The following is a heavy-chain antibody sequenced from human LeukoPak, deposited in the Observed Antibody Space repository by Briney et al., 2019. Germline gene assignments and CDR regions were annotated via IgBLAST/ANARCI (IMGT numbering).Heavy chain of an antibody. CDR2: ISSSSSYI. V-gene: IGHV3-21*01. CDR3: ARDLLWGGSYG. D-gene: IGHD1-26*01. Sequence: GGSLRLSCAASGFTFSSYSMNWVRQAPGKGLEWVSSISSSSSYIYYADSVKGRFTISRDDAKNSLYLQMNSLRAEDTAVYYCARDLLWGGSYGWGQGTLVTVSS. J-gene: IGHJ4*02. CDR1: GFTFSSYS.